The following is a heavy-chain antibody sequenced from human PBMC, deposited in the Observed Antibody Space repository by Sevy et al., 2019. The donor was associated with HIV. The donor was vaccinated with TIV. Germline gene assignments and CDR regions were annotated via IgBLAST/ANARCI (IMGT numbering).Heavy chain of an antibody. V-gene: IGHV1-69*13. J-gene: IGHJ5*02. CDR1: GGTFSSYA. CDR2: IIPIFGTA. CDR3: ARVGIAAAGTGFDP. D-gene: IGHD6-13*01. Sequence: ASVKVSCKASGGTFSSYAISWVRQAPGQGLEWMGGIIPIFGTANYAQKFQGRVTITADESTSTAYMELGSLRSEDTAVYYCARVGIAAAGTGFDPWGQGTLVTVSS.